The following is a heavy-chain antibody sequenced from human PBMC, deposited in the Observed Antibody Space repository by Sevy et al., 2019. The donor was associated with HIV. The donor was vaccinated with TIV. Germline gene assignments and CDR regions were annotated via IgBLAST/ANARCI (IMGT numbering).Heavy chain of an antibody. CDR1: AGSLTSEAYY. Sequence: SETLSLTCSVSAGSLTSEAYYWSWIRQHPGKGLVWIGYIYHSGTTYYNPSLKSRVTMSIDTSKEYFSLNLSSVTAADTAVYYCVSHYDTSGYYFDYWGQGTLVTVSS. CDR3: VSHYDTSGYYFDY. J-gene: IGHJ4*02. V-gene: IGHV4-31*03. CDR2: IYHSGTT. D-gene: IGHD3-22*01.